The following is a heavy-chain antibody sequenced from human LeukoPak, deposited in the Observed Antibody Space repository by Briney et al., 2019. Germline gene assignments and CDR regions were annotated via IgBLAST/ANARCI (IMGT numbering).Heavy chain of an antibody. CDR3: AKDDRAFRVY. J-gene: IGHJ4*02. V-gene: IGHV3-20*04. D-gene: IGHD3-16*01. CDR2: VNWNGDST. Sequence: GGSLRLSCAASGFTFSSYSMNWVRQAPGKGLEWVSTVNWNGDSTGYADSVKGRFTISRDNAKNSLYLQMNSLRAEDTAVYYCAKDDRAFRVYWGQGTLVTVSS. CDR1: GFTFSSYS.